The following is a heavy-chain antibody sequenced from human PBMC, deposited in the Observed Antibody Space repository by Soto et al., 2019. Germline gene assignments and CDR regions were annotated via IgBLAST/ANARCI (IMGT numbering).Heavy chain of an antibody. CDR1: GFILNNYA. Sequence: VQLLESGGDLVQPGGSLRLSCVASGFILNNYAMSWVRQAPGKGLEWVSTIGGTDGDSDGVPWYEDSVKGRFTISRDSSAHTLFLHVVNLRAEDSARYSCVKRGRNWGAFDFWGQGTTVVVSS. V-gene: IGHV3-23*01. CDR2: IGGTDGDSDGVP. J-gene: IGHJ3*01. D-gene: IGHD7-27*01. CDR3: VKRGRNWGAFDF.